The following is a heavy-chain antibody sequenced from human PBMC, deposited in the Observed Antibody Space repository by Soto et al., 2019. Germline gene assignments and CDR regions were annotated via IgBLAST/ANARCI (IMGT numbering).Heavy chain of an antibody. V-gene: IGHV3-30-3*01. CDR2: ISYDGNKK. CDR1: GFTFSSYA. CDR3: ARDRADYYYGSGPFDP. Sequence: QVQPVESGGGVVQPGRSLRLSCAASGFTFSSYAMHWVRQAPGKGLEWVAVISYDGNKKYYADSVKGRFTISRDNSKNTLYLQMNSLRAEDTAVYYCARDRADYYYGSGPFDPWGQGTLVTVSS. D-gene: IGHD3-10*01. J-gene: IGHJ5*02.